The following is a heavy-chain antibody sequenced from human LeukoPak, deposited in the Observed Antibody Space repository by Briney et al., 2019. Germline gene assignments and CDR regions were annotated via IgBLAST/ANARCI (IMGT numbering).Heavy chain of an antibody. CDR3: ARTPGMVVVKTFYCMDV. Sequence: GASVNVSCKTSGYTFTSDGISWVRQAPGQGLEWMGWIGTYKGNTNYAQMFQGRVTMTTDTSTSTAYMELKNLRSDDTAVYYCARTPGMVVVKTFYCMDVWGQGTTVTVSS. CDR1: GYTFTSDG. J-gene: IGHJ6*02. CDR2: IGTYKGNT. D-gene: IGHD3-22*01. V-gene: IGHV1-18*01.